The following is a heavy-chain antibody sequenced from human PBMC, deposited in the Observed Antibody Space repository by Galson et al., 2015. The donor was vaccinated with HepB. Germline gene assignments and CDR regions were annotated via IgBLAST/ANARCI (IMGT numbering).Heavy chain of an antibody. CDR3: ASITYSSSYIDY. CDR2: ISSSSCYT. CDR1: GFTFSDYY. D-gene: IGHD6-13*01. V-gene: IGHV3-11*06. J-gene: IGHJ4*02. Sequence: SLRLSCAASGFTFSDYYMSWVRQAPGKGLEWVSYISSSSCYTNYADSVKGRFTISRDNAKNSLYLQMNSLRAEDTAVYYCASITYSSSYIDYWGQGTLVTVSS.